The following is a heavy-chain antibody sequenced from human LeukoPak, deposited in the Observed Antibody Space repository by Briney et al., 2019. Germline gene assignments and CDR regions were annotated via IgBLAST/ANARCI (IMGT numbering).Heavy chain of an antibody. D-gene: IGHD5-18*01. J-gene: IGHJ4*02. CDR2: IYYSGST. V-gene: IGHV4-59*12. CDR3: ARLYSYGYSFDY. CDR1: GGSISSYY. Sequence: SETLSLTCTVSGGSISSYYWSWIRQPPGKGLEWIGYIYYSGSTNYNPSLKSRVTISVDTSKNQFSLKLSSVTAADTAVYYCARLYSYGYSFDYWGQGTLVTVSS.